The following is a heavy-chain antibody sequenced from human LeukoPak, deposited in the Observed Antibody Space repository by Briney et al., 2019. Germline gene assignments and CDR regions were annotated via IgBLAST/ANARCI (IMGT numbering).Heavy chain of an antibody. Sequence: GGSLRLSCAASGFTFSSYAMHWVRQAPGKGLEWVAVISYDGSNKYYADSVKGRFTISRDNSKNTLYLQMNSLRAEDTAVYYCTRDKRDILTGYFRSNWFDPWGQGTLVTVSS. CDR2: ISYDGSNK. V-gene: IGHV3-30-3*01. CDR3: TRDKRDILTGYFRSNWFDP. CDR1: GFTFSSYA. J-gene: IGHJ5*02. D-gene: IGHD3-9*01.